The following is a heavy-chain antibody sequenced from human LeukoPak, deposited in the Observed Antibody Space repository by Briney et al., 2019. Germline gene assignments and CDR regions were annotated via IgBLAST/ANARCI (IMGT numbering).Heavy chain of an antibody. Sequence: GGSLRLSCAASGYTFGDYGMSWVRHVPGKGLEWVSGTNRRGDITGYADFVKGRFTISRDNSKNTLYLQMNSLRTEDTAVYYCGKGGYVYDSSGHNYCDYWGQGTLVTVSS. V-gene: IGHV3-20*04. CDR3: GKGGYVYDSSGHNYCDY. CDR1: GYTFGDYG. D-gene: IGHD3-22*01. J-gene: IGHJ4*02. CDR2: TNRRGDIT.